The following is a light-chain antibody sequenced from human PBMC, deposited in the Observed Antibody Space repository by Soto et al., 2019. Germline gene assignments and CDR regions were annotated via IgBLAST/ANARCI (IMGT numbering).Light chain of an antibody. CDR1: QIFLYSSNNKNY. V-gene: IGKV4-1*01. CDR3: QQYYSTPRT. J-gene: IGKJ4*01. CDR2: WAS. Sequence: NLMTVASGYLVDLCGCRVINKYNSSQIFLYSSNNKNYLAWYQQKPGQPPKLLIYWASTRESGVPDRFSGSGSGTDFPLTISSPQAQDVAVSYCQQYYSTPRTFGGGTKVDIK.